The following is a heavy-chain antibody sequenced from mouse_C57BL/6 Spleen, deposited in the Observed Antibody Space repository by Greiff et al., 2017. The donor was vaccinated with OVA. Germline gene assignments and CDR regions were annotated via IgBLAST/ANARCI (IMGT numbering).Heavy chain of an antibody. CDR3: ARSSGGYYDYFDY. CDR2: IDPSDSET. V-gene: IGHV1-52*01. J-gene: IGHJ2*01. Sequence: QVHVKQPGAELVRPGSSVKLSCKASGYTFTSYWMHWVKQRPIQGLEWIGNIDPSDSETHYNQKFKDKATLTVDKSSSTAYMQLSSLTSEDSAVYYCARSSGGYYDYFDYWGQGTTLTVSS. D-gene: IGHD2-3*01. CDR1: GYTFTSYW.